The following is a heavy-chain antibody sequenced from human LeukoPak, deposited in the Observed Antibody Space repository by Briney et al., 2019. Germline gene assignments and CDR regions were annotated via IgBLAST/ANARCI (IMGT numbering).Heavy chain of an antibody. V-gene: IGHV3-21*01. D-gene: IGHD6-19*01. Sequence: GGSLRLSCAASGFTFSSYSMNWVRQAPGKGLEWVSSVSSSSSYIYYADSVKGRFTISRDNAKNSLYLQMNSLRAKDTAVYYCARDKYVAVAAYWGQGTLVTVSS. J-gene: IGHJ4*02. CDR1: GFTFSSYS. CDR3: ARDKYVAVAAY. CDR2: VSSSSSYI.